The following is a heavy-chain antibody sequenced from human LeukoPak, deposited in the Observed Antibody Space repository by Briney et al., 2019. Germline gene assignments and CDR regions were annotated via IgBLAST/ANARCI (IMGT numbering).Heavy chain of an antibody. CDR1: GGSISSYY. CDR2: IYTSGST. CDR3: ARGTTVTTWLYYFDY. D-gene: IGHD4-17*01. J-gene: IGHJ4*02. Sequence: SETLSLTCTVSGGSISSYYWSWIRQPAGKGLEWIGRIYTSGSTNYNPSLKSRVTMSVDTSKNQFSLKLSSVTAADTAVYYCARGTTVTTWLYYFDYWGQGTLVTVSS. V-gene: IGHV4-4*07.